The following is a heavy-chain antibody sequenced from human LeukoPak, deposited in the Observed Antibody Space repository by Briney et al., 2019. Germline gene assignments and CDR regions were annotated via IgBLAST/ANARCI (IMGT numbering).Heavy chain of an antibody. V-gene: IGHV3-30*18. CDR2: ISYDGSNK. CDR1: GFTFSSYG. CDR3: AKDLGFVSSSWYHSGFDP. Sequence: GGSLRLSCAASGFTFSSYGMHWVRQAPGKGLEWVAVISYDGSNKYYADSVKGRFTISRDNSKNTLYLQMNSLRAEDTAVYYCAKDLGFVSSSWYHSGFDPWGQGTLVTVSS. J-gene: IGHJ5*02. D-gene: IGHD6-13*01.